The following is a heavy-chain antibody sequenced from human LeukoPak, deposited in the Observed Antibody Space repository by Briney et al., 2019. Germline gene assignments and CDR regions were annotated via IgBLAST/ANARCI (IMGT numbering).Heavy chain of an antibody. D-gene: IGHD2-2*02. Sequence: SETPSLTCTVSGGSVSSGSYYWSWIRQPPGKGLEWIGYIYYSGSTNYNPSLKSRVTISVDTSKNQFSLKLSSVTAADTAVYYCARVDCSSTSCYTPQYYFDYWGQGTLVTVSS. CDR3: ARVDCSSTSCYTPQYYFDY. V-gene: IGHV4-61*01. CDR1: GGSVSSGSYY. J-gene: IGHJ4*02. CDR2: IYYSGST.